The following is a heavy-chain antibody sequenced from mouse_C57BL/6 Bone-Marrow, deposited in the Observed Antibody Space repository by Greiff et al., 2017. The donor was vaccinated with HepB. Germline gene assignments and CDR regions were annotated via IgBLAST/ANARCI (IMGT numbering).Heavy chain of an antibody. CDR1: GYTFTSYW. CDR3: ARTTVVATYWYFDV. V-gene: IGHV1-55*01. CDR2: IYPGSGST. D-gene: IGHD1-1*01. Sequence: QVQLQQPGAELVKPGASVKMSCKASGYTFTSYWITWVKQRPGQGLEWIGDIYPGSGSTNYNEKFKSKATLTVDTSSSTAYMQLSSLTSEDSAVYYCARTTVVATYWYFDVWRTGTTVTVSS. J-gene: IGHJ1*03.